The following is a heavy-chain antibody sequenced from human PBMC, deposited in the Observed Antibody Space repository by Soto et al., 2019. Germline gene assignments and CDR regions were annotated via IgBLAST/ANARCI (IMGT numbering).Heavy chain of an antibody. CDR2: INAGNGNT. CDR1: GYTFTSYA. J-gene: IGHJ4*02. V-gene: IGHV1-3*01. Sequence: PSVKVSCKASGYTFTSYAMHWVRQAPGQRLEWMGWINAGNGNTKYSQKFQGRVTITRDTSASTAYMELSSLRSEDTAVYYCAIESRQWLVYYWGQGTLVTLSS. D-gene: IGHD6-19*01. CDR3: AIESRQWLVYY.